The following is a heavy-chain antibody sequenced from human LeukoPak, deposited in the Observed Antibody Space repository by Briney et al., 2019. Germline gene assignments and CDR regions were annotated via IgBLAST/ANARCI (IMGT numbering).Heavy chain of an antibody. CDR2: INGDGSGT. CDR1: GFTFTSHW. V-gene: IGHV3-74*01. J-gene: IGHJ2*01. Sequence: QPGGSLRLSCTASGFTFTSHWMHWVRHVPGKGLVWVSRINGDGSGTNHADSVKGRFTISRDNAKNTLYLQMNSLRVEDTAVYYCARVPRTGDFWYFDLWGRGTLVTVSS. D-gene: IGHD7-27*01. CDR3: ARVPRTGDFWYFDL.